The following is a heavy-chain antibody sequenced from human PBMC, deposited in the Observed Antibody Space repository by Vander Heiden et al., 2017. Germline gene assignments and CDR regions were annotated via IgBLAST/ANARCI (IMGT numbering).Heavy chain of an antibody. J-gene: IGHJ4*02. V-gene: IGHV5-51*01. CDR3: ARRSRRYDILSGVDY. Sequence: EVQLVQSGAEVKKPGESLKISCKGSGYSFTSYWIGWVRQMPGKGLEWMGIIYPGDSDTRYSPSFQGQVTISADKSISTAYLQWSSLKASDTAMYYCARRSRRYDILSGVDYWGQGTLVTVSS. CDR1: GYSFTSYW. CDR2: IYPGDSDT. D-gene: IGHD3-9*01.